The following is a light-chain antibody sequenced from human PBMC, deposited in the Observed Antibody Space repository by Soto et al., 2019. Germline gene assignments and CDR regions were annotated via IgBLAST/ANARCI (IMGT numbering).Light chain of an antibody. Sequence: DIQMTQSPSSLSASVGDRVTITCRASQSISSYLNWYQQKPGKAPKLLIYAASSLQSGVPSRFSGSGSGTDVTLPISSLQPEDFATYYCQQSYSTPWTFGQGTKVEIK. CDR1: QSISSY. CDR2: AAS. V-gene: IGKV1-39*01. CDR3: QQSYSTPWT. J-gene: IGKJ1*01.